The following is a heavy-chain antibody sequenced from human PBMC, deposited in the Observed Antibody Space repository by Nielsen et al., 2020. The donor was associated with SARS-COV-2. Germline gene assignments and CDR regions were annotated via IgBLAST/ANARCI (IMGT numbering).Heavy chain of an antibody. J-gene: IGHJ4*02. Sequence: GGSLRLSCAASGFTFSSYGMHWVRQAPGKGLEWVAVISYDGSNKYYADSVKGRFTISRDNSKNTLYLQMDSLRAEDTAVYYCARGGAVAGLLDYWGQGTLVTVSS. CDR1: GFTFSSYG. CDR2: ISYDGSNK. D-gene: IGHD6-19*01. CDR3: ARGGAVAGLLDY. V-gene: IGHV3-30*03.